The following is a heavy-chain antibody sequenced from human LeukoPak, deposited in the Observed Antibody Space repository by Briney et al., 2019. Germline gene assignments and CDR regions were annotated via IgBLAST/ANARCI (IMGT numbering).Heavy chain of an antibody. CDR3: VRDPLSKNDFDI. CDR1: GGSITNSY. CDR2: INYSGST. J-gene: IGHJ3*02. V-gene: IGHV4-59*01. Sequence: SYTLSLTCTVSGGSITNSYWNWLRQSPGKGLEWIGYINYSGSTNYNPSLKSRVTISVDTSKNQFSLKLSSVTAADTAVYFCVRDPLSKNDFDIWGQGTMVTVSS.